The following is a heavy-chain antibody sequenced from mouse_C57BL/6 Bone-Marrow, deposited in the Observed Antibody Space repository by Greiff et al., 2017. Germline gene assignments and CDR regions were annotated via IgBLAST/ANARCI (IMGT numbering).Heavy chain of an antibody. CDR1: GFTFSDYG. V-gene: IGHV5-17*01. CDR3: ARGYSNYFAWFAY. CDR2: ISSGSSTI. J-gene: IGHJ3*01. Sequence: EVKLVESGGGLVKPGGSLKLSCAASGFTFSDYGMHWVRQAPEKGLEWVAYISSGSSTIYYAATVKGRFTISRDNDKNTLFLQMTSLRSEDTAMYYCARGYSNYFAWFAYWGQGTLVTVSA. D-gene: IGHD2-5*01.